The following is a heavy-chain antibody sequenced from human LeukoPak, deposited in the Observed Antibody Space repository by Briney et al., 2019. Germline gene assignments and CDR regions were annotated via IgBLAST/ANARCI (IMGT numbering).Heavy chain of an antibody. CDR2: ISSSSSYI. J-gene: IGHJ3*02. D-gene: IGHD2-21*02. CDR1: GFTFSSYS. Sequence: PGGSLRLSCAASGFTFSSYSMNWVRQAPGKGLEWVSSISSSSSYIYYADSVKGRFTISRDNAKNSLYLQMNSLRAEDTAVYYCARERRSAYCGGDCYFDAFDIWGQGTMVTVSS. CDR3: ARERRSAYCGGDCYFDAFDI. V-gene: IGHV3-21*01.